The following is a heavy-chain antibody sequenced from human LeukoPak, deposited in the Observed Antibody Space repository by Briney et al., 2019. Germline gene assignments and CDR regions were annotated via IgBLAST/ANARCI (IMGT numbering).Heavy chain of an antibody. CDR3: EKGYRSGWYVGASDI. D-gene: IGHD6-19*01. Sequence: QPGRSLRLSCAASGFTFSSYGMHWVRQAPGKGLEWVAIIWHDGSNKYYADSVKGRFTISRDNSKNTMYLQMNSLTAEDTALYHCEKGYRSGWYVGASDIWGPGTMVTVSS. CDR2: IWHDGSNK. CDR1: GFTFSSYG. J-gene: IGHJ3*02. V-gene: IGHV3-33*06.